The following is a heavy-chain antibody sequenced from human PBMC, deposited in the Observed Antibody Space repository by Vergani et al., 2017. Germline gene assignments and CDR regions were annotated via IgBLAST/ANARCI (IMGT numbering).Heavy chain of an antibody. Sequence: EVQLVESGGGLVQPGGSLRLSCAASGFTFSSYSMNWVRQAPGKGLEWVSYISSSSGAIDYADSVKGRFTISRDNAKNSLDLQMNSLRAEDTAVYYCARDTVTYGDYYYYYMDVWGKGTTVTVSS. CDR3: ARDTVTYGDYYYYYMDV. J-gene: IGHJ6*03. D-gene: IGHD4-11*01. CDR1: GFTFSSYS. CDR2: ISSSSGAI. V-gene: IGHV3-48*01.